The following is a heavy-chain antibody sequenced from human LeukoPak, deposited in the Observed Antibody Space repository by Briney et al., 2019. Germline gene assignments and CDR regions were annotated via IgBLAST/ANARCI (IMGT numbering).Heavy chain of an antibody. CDR1: GHTFTSYY. D-gene: IGHD4-17*01. CDR3: ARDSKGSVTTFSYYYYYMDV. J-gene: IGHJ6*03. V-gene: IGHV1-46*01. Sequence: ASVKVSCKASGHTFTSYYMHWVRQPPGQGLEWMGIINPRCCSTSYAQKFQGRVTMTRDMSTSTVYMELSSLRSEDTAVYYCARDSKGSVTTFSYYYYYMDVWGKGTTVTVSS. CDR2: INPRCCST.